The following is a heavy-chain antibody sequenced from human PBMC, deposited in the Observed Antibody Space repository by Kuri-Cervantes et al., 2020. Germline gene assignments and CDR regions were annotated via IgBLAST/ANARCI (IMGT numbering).Heavy chain of an antibody. J-gene: IGHJ5*02. CDR1: GFSFSNCA. CDR3: AKDRDYSNLFDP. CDR2: ISYDGSNK. Sequence: GGSLRLSCAASGFSFSNCAMHWVRQAPGQGLEWVAVISYDGSNKYYADSVKGRFTISRDNSKNTLYLQMNSLRAEDTAVYYCAKDRDYSNLFDPWGQGAPVTVSS. D-gene: IGHD4-11*01. V-gene: IGHV3-30-3*01.